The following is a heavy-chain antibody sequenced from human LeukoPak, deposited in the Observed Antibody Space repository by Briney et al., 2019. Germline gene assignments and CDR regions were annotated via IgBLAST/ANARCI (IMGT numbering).Heavy chain of an antibody. CDR2: ISGSGGST. Sequence: GSLSLSFAASGFPFSSYAMSWVRPAPGKGLEWVSAISGSGGSTYYADSVKGRFTISRDNAKNTLYLQMNSLRAEDTAVYYCARALYGYITDFDYWGQGTLVTVSS. D-gene: IGHD5-18*01. CDR1: GFPFSSYA. J-gene: IGHJ4*02. V-gene: IGHV3-23*01. CDR3: ARALYGYITDFDY.